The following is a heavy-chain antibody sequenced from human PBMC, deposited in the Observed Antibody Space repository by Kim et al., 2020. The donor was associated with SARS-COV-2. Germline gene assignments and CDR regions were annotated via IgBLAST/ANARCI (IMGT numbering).Heavy chain of an antibody. J-gene: IGHJ4*02. CDR1: GYTFTSYA. D-gene: IGHD6-19*01. CDR3: GSRPGIAVAGLDY. V-gene: IGHV1-3*04. CDR2: INTGSGNT. Sequence: ASVKVSCKASGYTFTSYAMHWLRQAPGQRLEWMGWINTGSGNTKYSQKFQGRVTITRDTSASTAYMELSSLRSEDTAVYYCGSRPGIAVAGLDYWGQGTLVTVSS.